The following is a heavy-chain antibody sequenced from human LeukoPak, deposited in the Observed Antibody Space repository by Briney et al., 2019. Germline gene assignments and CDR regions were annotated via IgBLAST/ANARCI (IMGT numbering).Heavy chain of an antibody. CDR2: IYYSGST. CDR3: ARGEPRSDAFDI. V-gene: IGHV4-59*12. Sequence: SETLSLTRTVSGGSISSYYWSWIRQPPGKGLEWIGYIYYSGSTNYNPSLKSRVTISVDTSKNQFSLKLSSVTAADTAVYYCARGEPRSDAFDIWGQGTMVTVSS. CDR1: GGSISSYY. J-gene: IGHJ3*02. D-gene: IGHD1-14*01.